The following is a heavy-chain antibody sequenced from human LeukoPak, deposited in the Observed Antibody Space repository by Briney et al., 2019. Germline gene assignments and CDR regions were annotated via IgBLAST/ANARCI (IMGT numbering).Heavy chain of an antibody. CDR1: GFTFGDYA. Sequence: PGRSLRLSCAASGFTFGDYAMHWVRQAPGKDLEWVSGISWNSGSIGYADSVKGRFTISRDNAKNSLYLQMNSLRAEDTALYYCAKDIFAGDSSSYPEFDYWGQGTLVTVSS. D-gene: IGHD6-6*01. J-gene: IGHJ4*02. CDR3: AKDIFAGDSSSYPEFDY. CDR2: ISWNSGSI. V-gene: IGHV3-9*01.